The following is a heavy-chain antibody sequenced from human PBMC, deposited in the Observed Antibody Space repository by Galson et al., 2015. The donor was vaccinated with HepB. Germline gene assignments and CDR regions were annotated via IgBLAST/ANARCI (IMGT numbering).Heavy chain of an antibody. D-gene: IGHD3-3*01. CDR1: GFTFSSYG. J-gene: IGHJ6*02. Sequence: SLRLSCAASGFTFSSYGMHWVRQAPGKGLEWVAVIWYDGSNKYYADSVKGRFTISRDNSKNTLYLQMNSLRAEDTAVYYCAKDFGVVIFGVVKYGMDVWGQGTTVTVSS. CDR3: AKDFGVVIFGVVKYGMDV. CDR2: IWYDGSNK. V-gene: IGHV3-33*06.